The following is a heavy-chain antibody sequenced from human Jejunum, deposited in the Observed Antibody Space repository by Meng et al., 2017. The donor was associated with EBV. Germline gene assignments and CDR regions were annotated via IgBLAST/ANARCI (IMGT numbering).Heavy chain of an antibody. CDR2: VFNRGSS. CDR1: GASISDYN. J-gene: IGHJ4*02. D-gene: IGHD3-10*01. V-gene: IGHV4-59*01. Sequence: QPQDSGPGLVKPSETLSLTCTVSGASISDYNWSWIRQSPGKGLEWIGFVFNRGSSNYNPSLRSRVAMSLDTSRNKFSLKLNSVTAADTAVYYCARDRGTAREFDIWGQGTLVTVSS. CDR3: ARDRGTAREFDI.